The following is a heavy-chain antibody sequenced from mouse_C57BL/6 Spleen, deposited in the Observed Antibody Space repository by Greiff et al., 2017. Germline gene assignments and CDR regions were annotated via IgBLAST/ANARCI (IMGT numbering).Heavy chain of an antibody. V-gene: IGHV1-69*01. CDR2: IAPSDSYT. CDR3: ARMVTTPHWYFDV. Sequence: QFQLQQPGAELVMPGASVKLSCKASGYTFTSYWMHWVKQGPGQGLEWIGEIAPSDSYTNYNQKFKVTSTLTVDKSSSTAYMQLSSLTSEDSAVYYCARMVTTPHWYFDVWGTGTTVTVSS. CDR1: GYTFTSYW. J-gene: IGHJ1*03. D-gene: IGHD2-2*01.